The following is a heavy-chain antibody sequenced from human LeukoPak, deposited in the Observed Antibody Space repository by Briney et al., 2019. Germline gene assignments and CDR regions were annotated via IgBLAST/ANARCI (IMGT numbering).Heavy chain of an antibody. J-gene: IGHJ4*02. Sequence: PSETLSLTCTVSGGSISSYYWGWIRQPPGKGLEWIGSIYYSGSTYYNPSLKSRVTISVDTSKNQFSLKLSSVTAADTAVYYCASRRYYDSSGYWAPYYFDYWGQGTLVTVSS. D-gene: IGHD3-22*01. CDR2: IYYSGST. CDR3: ASRRYYDSSGYWAPYYFDY. CDR1: GGSISSYY. V-gene: IGHV4-39*01.